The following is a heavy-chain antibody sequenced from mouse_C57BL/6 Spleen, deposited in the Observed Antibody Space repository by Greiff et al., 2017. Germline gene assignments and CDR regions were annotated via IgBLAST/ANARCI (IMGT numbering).Heavy chain of an antibody. V-gene: IGHV1-72*01. D-gene: IGHD2-5*01. CDR3: ARNAYYSNPWYFDV. CDR1: GYTFTSYW. CDR2: IDPNSGGT. Sequence: QVHVKQPGAELVKPGASVKLSCKASGYTFTSYWMHWVKQRPGRGLEWIGRIDPNSGGTKYNEKFKSKGTLTVDKPSSTAYMQLSSLTSEDSAVYYCARNAYYSNPWYFDVWGTGTTVTVSS. J-gene: IGHJ1*03.